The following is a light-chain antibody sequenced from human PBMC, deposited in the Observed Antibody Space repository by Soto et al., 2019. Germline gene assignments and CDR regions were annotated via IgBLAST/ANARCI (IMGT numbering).Light chain of an antibody. Sequence: AIQLTQSPSSLSASVGDRVTITCRASQDIRGALAWYQQKPGKPPKLLLFDVSSLQSGVPSRFSGSGSGTDFTLTISSLQPEDFATYYCQQFNTYPITFGQGTRLEIK. CDR3: QQFNTYPIT. V-gene: IGKV1-13*02. CDR2: DVS. CDR1: QDIRGA. J-gene: IGKJ5*01.